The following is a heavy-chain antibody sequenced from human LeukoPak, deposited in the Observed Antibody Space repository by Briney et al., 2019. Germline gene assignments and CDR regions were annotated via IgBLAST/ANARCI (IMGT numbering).Heavy chain of an antibody. D-gene: IGHD2-21*02. Sequence: GGSLRLSCAASGFRFSDYWMSWVRQAPGKGLEWVANIKEDGAEKYYVESVKGRFTIFRDNAKHLLHLQMNSLRVEDTAVYYCASGVTEFDYWGQGTLVTVSS. CDR1: GFRFSDYW. CDR2: IKEDGAEK. J-gene: IGHJ4*02. V-gene: IGHV3-7*01. CDR3: ASGVTEFDY.